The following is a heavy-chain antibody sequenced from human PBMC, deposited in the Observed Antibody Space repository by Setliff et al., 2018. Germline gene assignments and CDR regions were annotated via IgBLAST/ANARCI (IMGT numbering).Heavy chain of an antibody. CDR3: ARRQGDGSGWSTKHYFDY. CDR1: GYTLTELS. D-gene: IGHD6-19*01. J-gene: IGHJ4*02. V-gene: IGHV1-3*01. CDR2: INAGNGNT. Sequence: GASVKVSCKVSGYTLTELSRHWVRQAPGKGLEWMGWINAGNGNTKYSQKFQGRVTITRDTSASTAYMELSSLRSEDTAVYYCARRQGDGSGWSTKHYFDYWGQGTLVTVSS.